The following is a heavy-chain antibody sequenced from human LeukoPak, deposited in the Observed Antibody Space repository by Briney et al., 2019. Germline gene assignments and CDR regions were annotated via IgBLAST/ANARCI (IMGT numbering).Heavy chain of an antibody. CDR3: ARGYSTTYYYYYGMDV. CDR2: INPSGGST. D-gene: IGHD6-13*01. J-gene: IGHJ6*02. V-gene: IGHV1-46*01. Sequence: ASVKVSCKASGYTFTSYYMHWVRQAPGQGLEWMGIINPSGGSTSYAQKSQGRVTMTRDTSTSTVYMELSSLRSEDTAVYYCARGYSTTYYYYYGMDVWGQGTTVTVSS. CDR1: GYTFTSYY.